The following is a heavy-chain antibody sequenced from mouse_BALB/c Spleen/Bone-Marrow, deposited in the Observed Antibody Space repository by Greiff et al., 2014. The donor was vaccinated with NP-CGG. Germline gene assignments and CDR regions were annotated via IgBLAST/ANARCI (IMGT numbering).Heavy chain of an antibody. J-gene: IGHJ2*01. Sequence: EVQGVESGGGLVQPGGSLKLSCATSGFSFSDYYMYWIRQTPEKRLEWVAYISNGGGSTYYPDTVKGRFTISRDNAKNTLYLQMSRLKSEDTATYYCARLGDYSYFDYWGQGTTLTVSS. CDR3: ARLGDYSYFDY. CDR1: GFSFSDYY. CDR2: ISNGGGST. V-gene: IGHV5-12*02. D-gene: IGHD1-1*01.